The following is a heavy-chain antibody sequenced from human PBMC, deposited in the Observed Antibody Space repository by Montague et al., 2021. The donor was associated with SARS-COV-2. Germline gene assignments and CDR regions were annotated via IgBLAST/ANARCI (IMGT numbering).Heavy chain of an antibody. CDR2: INHGGST. CDR3: ARLRDGVVPSPILGVGPYYSYYYMDV. D-gene: IGHD3-10*01. J-gene: IGHJ6*03. CDR1: GGSLSGAY. Sequence: ETLSLTCAVYGGSLSGAYWSWIRQPPGKGLEWIGEINHGGSTKYSPSLKSRLTISADTSKNQFSLKLASVAAADTAVYYCARLRDGVVPSPILGVGPYYSYYYMDVWGRGTTVTVSS. V-gene: IGHV4-34*01.